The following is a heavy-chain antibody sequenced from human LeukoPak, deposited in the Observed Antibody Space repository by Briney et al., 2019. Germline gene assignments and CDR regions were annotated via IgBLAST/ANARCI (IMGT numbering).Heavy chain of an antibody. D-gene: IGHD4-17*01. V-gene: IGHV4-4*02. CDR2: IFRSGET. CDR1: GGSINSSNW. J-gene: IGHJ5*02. Sequence: SETLSLTCTIFGGSINSSNWWNWVRQSPGKGLEWIGEIFRSGETNYNSSLEGRLTISVDRTKNQFSLRLNSVTAADTAVYYCARGRHGDFGNWFDPWGQGTPVIVAS. CDR3: ARGRHGDFGNWFDP.